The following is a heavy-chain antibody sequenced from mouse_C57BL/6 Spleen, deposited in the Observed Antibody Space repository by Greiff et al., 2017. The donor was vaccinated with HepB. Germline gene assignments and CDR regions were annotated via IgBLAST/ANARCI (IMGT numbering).Heavy chain of an antibody. CDR2: IYPRSGNT. Sequence: VQRVESGAELARPGASVKLSCKASGYTFTSYGISWVKQRTGQGLEWIGEIYPRSGNTYYNEKFKGKATLTADKSSSTAYMELRSLTSEDSAVYFCARGGYSNYFYAMDYWGQGTSVTVSS. J-gene: IGHJ4*01. V-gene: IGHV1-81*01. D-gene: IGHD2-5*01. CDR3: ARGGYSNYFYAMDY. CDR1: GYTFTSYG.